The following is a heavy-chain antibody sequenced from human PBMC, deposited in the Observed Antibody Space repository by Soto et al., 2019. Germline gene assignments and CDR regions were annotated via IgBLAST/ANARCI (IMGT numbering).Heavy chain of an antibody. CDR3: ARHGFYGDYSPNYFDP. J-gene: IGHJ5*02. CDR2: IIPIFGTA. CDR1: GGTFSSYA. V-gene: IGHV1-69*06. D-gene: IGHD4-17*01. Sequence: ASVKVSCKASGGTFSSYAISWVRQAPGQGLEWMGGIIPIFGTANYAQKFQGRVTITADKSTSTAYMELSSLRSEDTAVYYCARHGFYGDYSPNYFDPWGQGTLDTVSS.